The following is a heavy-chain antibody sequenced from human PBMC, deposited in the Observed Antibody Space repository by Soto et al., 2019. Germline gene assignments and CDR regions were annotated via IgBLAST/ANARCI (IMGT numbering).Heavy chain of an antibody. D-gene: IGHD3-3*02. CDR1: GYSLTRSW. Sequence: PREPLKITRKGSGYSLTRSWILWMRQMPGKGLEWMGIIYPGDSDTRYSPSFQGKVPISADKPTRPAHLQWSSLKAPDTAKHYSNVDISGVWGRGTTVTVSS. CDR2: IYPGDSDT. V-gene: IGHV5-51*01. CDR3: NVDISGV. J-gene: IGHJ6*02.